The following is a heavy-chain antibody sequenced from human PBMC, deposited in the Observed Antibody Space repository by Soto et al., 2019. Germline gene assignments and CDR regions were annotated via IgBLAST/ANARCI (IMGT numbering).Heavy chain of an antibody. J-gene: IGHJ4*02. V-gene: IGHV4-4*07. CDR1: AGSISNYF. CDR3: ARGGQDFWSGPFDY. CDR2: IDNSGST. Sequence: SETLSLTCTVSAGSISNYFCNWIRQPAGKGLEWIGRIDNSGSTNYNPSLKSRVTMSSDTSRNQFSLKLNSVTAADTAVYYCARGGQDFWSGPFDYWGQGALVTVSS. D-gene: IGHD3-3*01.